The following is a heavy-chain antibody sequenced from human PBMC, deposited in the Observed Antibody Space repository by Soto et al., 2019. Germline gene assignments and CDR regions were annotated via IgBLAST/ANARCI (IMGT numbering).Heavy chain of an antibody. V-gene: IGHV1-69*02. CDR1: GVTFSSYT. CDR2: MIPVLGVA. Sequence: QVQLVQSGAEVRKPGSSVKVSCKASGVTFSSYTISWVRQAPGQGLEWMGRMIPVLGVANYAPKFQGRLTIIAYEPRSTVYIDLSSLRSRDTARYYATWLINGDSDVCDCWGQGTFITVSS. J-gene: IGHJ3*01. D-gene: IGHD2-21*01. CDR3: TWLINGDSDVCDC.